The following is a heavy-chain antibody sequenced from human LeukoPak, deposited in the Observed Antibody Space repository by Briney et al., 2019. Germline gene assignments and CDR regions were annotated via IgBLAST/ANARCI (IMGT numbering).Heavy chain of an antibody. J-gene: IGHJ5*02. CDR3: ARPYYYDSRIDP. Sequence: SETLSLTCTVSGGSISSGDYYWSWIRQPPGKGLEWIGYTYYSGSTYYNPSLKSRATISVDTSKNQFSLKLTSVTAADAAVYYCARPYYYDSRIDPWGQGTLVTVSS. D-gene: IGHD3-22*01. V-gene: IGHV4-30-4*01. CDR1: GGSISSGDYY. CDR2: TYYSGST.